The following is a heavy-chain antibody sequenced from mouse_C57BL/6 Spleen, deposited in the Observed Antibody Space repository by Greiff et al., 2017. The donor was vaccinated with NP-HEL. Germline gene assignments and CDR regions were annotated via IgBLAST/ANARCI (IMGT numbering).Heavy chain of an antibody. CDR2: ISDGGSYT. J-gene: IGHJ1*03. CDR3: ARDPYDYGRYFDV. Sequence: EVQLMESGGGLVKPGGSLKLSCAASGFTFSSYAMSWVRQTPEKRLEWVATISDGGSYTYYPDNVKGRFTISRDNAKNNLYLQMSHLKSEDTAMYYCARDPYDYGRYFDVWGTGTTVTVSS. CDR1: GFTFSSYA. V-gene: IGHV5-4*01. D-gene: IGHD2-4*01.